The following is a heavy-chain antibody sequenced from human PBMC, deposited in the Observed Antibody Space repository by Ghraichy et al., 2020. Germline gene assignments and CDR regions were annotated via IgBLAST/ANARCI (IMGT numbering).Heavy chain of an antibody. D-gene: IGHD1-14*01. CDR3: ARDRAVYIY. CDR1: GGSISSYY. Sequence: SQTLSLTCTVSGGSISSYYWSWIRQPPGKGLEWIGYIYYSGSTNYNPSLKSRVTISVDTSKNQFSLKLSSVTAADTAVYYCARDRAVYIYWGQGTLVTVSS. V-gene: IGHV4-59*01. J-gene: IGHJ4*02. CDR2: IYYSGST.